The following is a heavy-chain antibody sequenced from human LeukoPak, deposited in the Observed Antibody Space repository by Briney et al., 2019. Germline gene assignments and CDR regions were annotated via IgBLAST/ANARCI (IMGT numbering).Heavy chain of an antibody. CDR2: IYHSGRT. V-gene: IGHV4-38-2*02. J-gene: IGHJ4*02. CDR3: ARARVAVFDY. D-gene: IGHD2-15*01. CDR1: GYSISSGYY. Sequence: SETLSLTCTVSGYSISSGYYWGWIRQPPGNGLEWIGSIYHSGRTFYNPSLKSRVTISVDTSKNQFSLKLTSVTAADTAVYYCARARVAVFDYWGQGTLVTVSS.